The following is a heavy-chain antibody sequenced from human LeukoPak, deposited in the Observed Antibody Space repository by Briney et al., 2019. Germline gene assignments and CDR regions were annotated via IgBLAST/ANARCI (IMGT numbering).Heavy chain of an antibody. V-gene: IGHV1-69*06. D-gene: IGHD1-1*01. CDR3: ARVANTINWIERYYYMDV. Sequence: ASVKVSCKASGGTFSSYAISWVRQAPGQGLEWVEGIIPIFGTANYAQKFQGRVTITADKSTSTAYMELNSLRSEDTAVYYCARVANTINWIERYYYMDVWGKGTTVTVSS. J-gene: IGHJ6*03. CDR1: GGTFSSYA. CDR2: IIPIFGTA.